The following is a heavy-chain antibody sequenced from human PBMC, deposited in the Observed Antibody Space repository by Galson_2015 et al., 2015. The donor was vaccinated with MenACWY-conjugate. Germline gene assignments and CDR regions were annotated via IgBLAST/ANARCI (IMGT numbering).Heavy chain of an antibody. D-gene: IGHD6-6*01. CDR2: VYPGDSDS. Sequence: QSGAEVKKPGESLKISCKTSGYSFTSYWIVWVRQLPGKGLELMGTVYPGDSDSRYSPSFHGQVTISADQSISTAHLQWTSLKSSDSGIYFCARRSARSHFDHWGQGTLVTVSS. V-gene: IGHV5-51*01. CDR1: GYSFTSYW. CDR3: ARRSARSHFDH. J-gene: IGHJ4*02.